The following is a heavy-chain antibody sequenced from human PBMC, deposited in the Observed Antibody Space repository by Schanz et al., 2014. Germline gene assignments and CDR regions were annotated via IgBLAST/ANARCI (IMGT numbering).Heavy chain of an antibody. D-gene: IGHD6-13*01. CDR1: GGSISSSSYF. J-gene: IGHJ4*02. CDR2: IYHSGST. CDR3: ARHMGRLSSSRGNYFDY. Sequence: QLQLQESGPGLVKPSETLSLTCTVSGGSISSSSYFWGWIRQPPGKGLEWIGSIYHSGSTYNNPSPKRRVTRAGHTPKTQFPLKLYSVTAADTALYYCARHMGRLSSSRGNYFDYWGQGTLVTVSS. V-gene: IGHV4-39*01.